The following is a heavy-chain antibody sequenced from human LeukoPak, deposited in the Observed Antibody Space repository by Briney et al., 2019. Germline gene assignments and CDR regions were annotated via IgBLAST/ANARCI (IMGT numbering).Heavy chain of an antibody. V-gene: IGHV4-59*01. CDR3: ARVGSPEGPNSSGWYFVDY. CDR1: GGSISSYY. CDR2: IYYSGST. J-gene: IGHJ4*02. D-gene: IGHD6-19*01. Sequence: SETLSLTCTVSGGSISSYYWSWIRQPPGKGLEWIGYIYYSGSTNYNPSLKSRVTISVDTSKNQFSLKPSSVTAADTAVYYCARVGSPEGPNSSGWYFVDYWGQGTLVTVSS.